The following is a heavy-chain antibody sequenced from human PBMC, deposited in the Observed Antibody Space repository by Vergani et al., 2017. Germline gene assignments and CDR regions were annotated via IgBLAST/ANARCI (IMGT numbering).Heavy chain of an antibody. J-gene: IGHJ4*02. CDR3: ARGGGPGYFDY. D-gene: IGHD2-15*01. V-gene: IGHV3-64*01. CDR2: ISSNGGST. Sequence: EVQLVESGGGLVQPGGSLRLSCAASGFTFSSYAMHWVRQAPGKGLEYVSAISSNGGSTYYANSVKGRFTISRDNSKNTLYLQMGSLRAEDTAVYYCARGGGPGYFDYWGQGTLVTVSS. CDR1: GFTFSSYA.